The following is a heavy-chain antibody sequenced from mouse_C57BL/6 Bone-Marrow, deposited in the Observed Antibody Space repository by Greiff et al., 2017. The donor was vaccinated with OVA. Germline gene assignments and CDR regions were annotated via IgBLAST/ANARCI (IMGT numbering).Heavy chain of an antibody. CDR1: GYTFTSYW. J-gene: IGHJ4*01. Sequence: VQLQQPGAELVKPGASVKLSCKASGYTFTSYWMHWVKQRPGQGLEWIGMIHPNSGSTNYNEKFKSKATLTVDKSSSTAYMQLSSLTSEDTAVYYCTTYYYGSSSYAMDYWGQGTSVTVSS. CDR3: TTYYYGSSSYAMDY. D-gene: IGHD1-1*01. V-gene: IGHV1-64*01. CDR2: IHPNSGST.